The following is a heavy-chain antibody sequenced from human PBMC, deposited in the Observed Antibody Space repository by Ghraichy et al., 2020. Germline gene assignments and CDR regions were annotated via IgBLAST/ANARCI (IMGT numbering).Heavy chain of an antibody. CDR2: IYHSGTT. V-gene: IGHV4-38-2*02. CDR1: GYSISSGYY. CDR3: ARGSLRLPDY. Sequence: SETLSLTCTVSGYSISSGYYWGWIRQPPGKGLEWIGTIYHSGTTYYNPSLKSRFTISVDTSKNQFSLKLSSVTAADTAVYYCARGSLRLPDYWGQGTLVTVSS. J-gene: IGHJ4*02. D-gene: IGHD4-11*01.